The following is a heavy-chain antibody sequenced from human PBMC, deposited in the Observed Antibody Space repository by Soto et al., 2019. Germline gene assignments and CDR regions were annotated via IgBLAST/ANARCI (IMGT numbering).Heavy chain of an antibody. V-gene: IGHV1-18*04. CDR1: GYTFTSHG. Sequence: QVHLVQSGAEVKKPGASVKVSCKTSGYTFTSHGINWVRQAPGQGLEWMGWISPHNGNTNYAQKLWGRVTMTTDTSTSTAYMELRTLTSDDTAVYYCARDEGSHGFDSWGQGTLVTVSS. D-gene: IGHD6-19*01. CDR3: ARDEGSHGFDS. CDR2: ISPHNGNT. J-gene: IGHJ4*02.